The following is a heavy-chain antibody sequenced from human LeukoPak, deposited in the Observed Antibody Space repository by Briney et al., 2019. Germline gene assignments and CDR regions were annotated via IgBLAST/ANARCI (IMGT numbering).Heavy chain of an antibody. D-gene: IGHD6-19*01. CDR2: ISAYNGNT. V-gene: IGHV1-18*01. CDR3: ARDHIAVAGNAAFDI. J-gene: IGHJ3*02. CDR1: VYTFTSYG. Sequence: ASVKVSCKASVYTFTSYGISWVRQAPGQGPEWMGWISAYNGNTNYAQKLQGRVTMTTDTSTSTAYMELRSLRSDDTAVYYCARDHIAVAGNAAFDIWGQGTMVTVSS.